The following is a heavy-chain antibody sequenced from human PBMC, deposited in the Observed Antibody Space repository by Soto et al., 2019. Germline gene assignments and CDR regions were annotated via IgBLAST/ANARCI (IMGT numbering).Heavy chain of an antibody. CDR3: AAEISSSGHY. J-gene: IGHJ4*02. V-gene: IGHV4-39*01. D-gene: IGHD1-1*01. CDR1: NGSIIRSTDH. CDR2: IYFTGAT. Sequence: SDPGSVSNGSIIRSTDHRAWISQPPGKGLEWIGSIYFTGATYYSPSLKTRVTLFVDTSKNLFSLRLNSVTAADTAIYYCAAEISSSGHYCGQGTLVTVPQ.